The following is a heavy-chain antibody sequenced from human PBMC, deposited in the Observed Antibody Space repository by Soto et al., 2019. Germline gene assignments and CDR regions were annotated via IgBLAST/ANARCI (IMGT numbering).Heavy chain of an antibody. CDR1: GFTFSSYA. J-gene: IGHJ6*02. CDR2: ISGSGGST. CDR3: AKFEGQQLAYYYYGMDV. D-gene: IGHD6-13*01. V-gene: IGHV3-23*01. Sequence: GGSLRLSCAASGFTFSSYAMSWVRQAPGKGLEWVSAISGSGGSTYYADSVKGRFTISRDNSKNTLYLQMNSRRAEDTAVYYCAKFEGQQLAYYYYGMDVWGQGTTVTVSS.